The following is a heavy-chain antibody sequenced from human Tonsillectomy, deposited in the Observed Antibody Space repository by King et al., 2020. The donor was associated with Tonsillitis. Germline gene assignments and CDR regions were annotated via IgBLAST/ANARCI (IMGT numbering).Heavy chain of an antibody. J-gene: IGHJ4*02. CDR3: ARERCLTIFGVVLTPDY. Sequence: VQLVESGGGLVQPGGSLRLSCAVSGFTFSDYWMTWGLQAPGKGLEWVGNITQDGSEKYYVDSVQGRFTISRDNAKNSLYLQMNSLRAEDTAGYYCARERCLTIFGVVLTPDYWGQGTLVTVSS. V-gene: IGHV3-7*03. CDR2: ITQDGSEK. CDR1: GFTFSDYW. D-gene: IGHD3-3*01.